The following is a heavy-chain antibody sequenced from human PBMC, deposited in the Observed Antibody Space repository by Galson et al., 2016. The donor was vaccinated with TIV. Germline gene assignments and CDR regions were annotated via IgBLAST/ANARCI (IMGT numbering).Heavy chain of an antibody. D-gene: IGHD3-9*01. Sequence: SLRLSCAGSGLIFSSSAVHWVRQAPSKGLEWLAIISYDGSHKNYGDSVKGRFTVSRDNSENTVFLQMNNLRSDDTAVYYCARPASLGYFDWLPPDSWGQGTLVTVSS. CDR1: GLIFSSSA. CDR3: ARPASLGYFDWLPPDS. J-gene: IGHJ4*02. CDR2: ISYDGSHK. V-gene: IGHV3-30*04.